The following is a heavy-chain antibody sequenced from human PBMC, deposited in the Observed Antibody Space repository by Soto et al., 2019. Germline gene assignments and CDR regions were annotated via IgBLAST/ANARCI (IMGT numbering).Heavy chain of an antibody. CDR2: ISGSGGST. CDR3: AKDLKQWLVPGFDY. CDR1: GFTFSSYA. V-gene: IGHV3-23*01. Sequence: EVQLLESGGGLVQPGGSLRLSCAASGFTFSSYAMSWVRQAPGKGLEWVSGISGSGGSTYYADSVKGRFTISRDNSTNTLYLQMNSLSAEDTAVYYCAKDLKQWLVPGFDYWGQGTLVTVSS. J-gene: IGHJ4*02. D-gene: IGHD6-19*01.